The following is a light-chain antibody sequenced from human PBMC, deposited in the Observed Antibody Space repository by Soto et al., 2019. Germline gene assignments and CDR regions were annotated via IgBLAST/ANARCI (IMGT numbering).Light chain of an antibody. CDR2: TAS. J-gene: IGKJ5*01. V-gene: IGKV1-9*01. CDR1: QGISSY. CDR3: QQLNSYPFT. Sequence: DVRLTQSPSFLSASVGETVTITCWASQGISSYLAWYQKKPGKAPKLLISTASTLQSGVPSRLSGSGSGTDLTITISSMQTEEFGTYYCQQLNSYPFTFGHRTRLEI.